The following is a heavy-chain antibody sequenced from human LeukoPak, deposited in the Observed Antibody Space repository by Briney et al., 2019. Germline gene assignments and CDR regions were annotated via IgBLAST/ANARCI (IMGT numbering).Heavy chain of an antibody. J-gene: IGHJ5*02. CDR1: GGSMSSGDYN. V-gene: IGHV4-30-4*01. CDR3: ARPYYYDSRIDP. CDR2: MYYSGST. Sequence: SETLCLTCTVSGGSMSSGDYNWSWIRQPPGKGLEWIAYMYYSGSTYYNPSLKSRVTMSADTSKNQLSLKLSSVTAADTAVYYCARPYYYDSRIDPWGQGILVTVSS. D-gene: IGHD3-22*01.